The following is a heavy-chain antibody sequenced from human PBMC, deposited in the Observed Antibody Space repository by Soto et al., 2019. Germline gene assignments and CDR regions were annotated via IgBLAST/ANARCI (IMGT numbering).Heavy chain of an antibody. Sequence: PSETLSLTCTVSGGSISSGDYYWSWIRQHPGKGLEWIGYIYYSGSTYYNPSLKSRVTISVDTSKNQFSLKLSSVTAADTAVYYCARDFGESYFDYWGQGALVTVSS. CDR1: GGSISSGDYY. CDR2: IYYSGST. J-gene: IGHJ4*02. V-gene: IGHV4-31*03. D-gene: IGHD3-10*01. CDR3: ARDFGESYFDY.